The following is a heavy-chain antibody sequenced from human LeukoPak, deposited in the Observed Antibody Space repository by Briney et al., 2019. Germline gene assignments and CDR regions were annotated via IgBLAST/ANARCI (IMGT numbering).Heavy chain of an antibody. CDR1: GGSISSSSYC. V-gene: IGHV4-39*01. J-gene: IGHJ4*02. Sequence: PSETLSLTCTVSGGSISSSSYCWGWIRQPPGKGLEWIGSIYYSGSTYYNPSLKSRVTISVDTSKNQFSLKLSSVTAADTAVYYCARRYYDILTGYENYFDYWGQGTLVTVSS. D-gene: IGHD3-9*01. CDR3: ARRYYDILTGYENYFDY. CDR2: IYYSGST.